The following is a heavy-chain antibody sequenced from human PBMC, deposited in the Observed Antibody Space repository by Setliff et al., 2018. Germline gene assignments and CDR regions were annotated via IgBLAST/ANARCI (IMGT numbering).Heavy chain of an antibody. J-gene: IGHJ5*02. D-gene: IGHD3-10*01. Sequence: SETLSLTCTVSGGSISSGDHYWSWIRQPAGKGLEWIGRIHASGRTNYNPSLKSRVTISLDTSNNQFSLKLSSVTAAETAMYYCARSGDYGSGRLSPWGQGTLVTVSS. CDR3: ARSGDYGSGRLSP. CDR1: GGSISSGDHY. V-gene: IGHV4-61*02. CDR2: IHASGRT.